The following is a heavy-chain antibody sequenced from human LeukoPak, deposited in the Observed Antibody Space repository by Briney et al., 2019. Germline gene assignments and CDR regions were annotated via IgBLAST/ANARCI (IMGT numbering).Heavy chain of an antibody. CDR1: GYTFTGYY. CDR3: ARQYNWNDGYFDY. V-gene: IGHV1-2*02. D-gene: IGHD1-1*01. Sequence: GESLKISCKASGYTFTGYYMHWVRQAPGQGLEWMGWINPNSGGTNYAQKFQGRVTMTRDTSISTAYMELSRLRSDDTAVYYCARQYNWNDGYFDYWGQGTLVTVSS. CDR2: INPNSGGT. J-gene: IGHJ4*02.